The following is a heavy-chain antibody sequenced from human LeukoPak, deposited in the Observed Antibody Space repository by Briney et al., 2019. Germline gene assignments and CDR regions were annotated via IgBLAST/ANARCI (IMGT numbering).Heavy chain of an antibody. CDR2: ISYDGSNK. CDR1: GFTFSSYA. Sequence: GGSLRLSCAASGFTFSSYAMHWVRQAPGKGLEWVAVISYDGSNKYYADSVKGRFTISRDNSKSTLYLQMNSLRAEDTAVYYCARDSEDIVVVPAAMRYPPDYWGQGTLVTVSS. CDR3: ARDSEDIVVVPAAMRYPPDY. J-gene: IGHJ4*02. V-gene: IGHV3-30*01. D-gene: IGHD2-2*01.